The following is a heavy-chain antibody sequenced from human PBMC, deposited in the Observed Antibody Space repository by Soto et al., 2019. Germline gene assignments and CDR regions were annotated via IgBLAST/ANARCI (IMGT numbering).Heavy chain of an antibody. CDR2: ISGSGTVT. V-gene: IGHV3-23*01. J-gene: IGHJ4*02. Sequence: GGSLRLSCATSGFTFSTCAMSWVRQAPGKGLEWVSIISGSGTVTFYADSVKGRFSISRDSSKNTLFLQMNSLRAEDTAVCYCAKHSSGSYRPFDHWGQGALVTVSS. CDR3: AKHSSGSYRPFDH. D-gene: IGHD3-22*01. CDR1: GFTFSTCA.